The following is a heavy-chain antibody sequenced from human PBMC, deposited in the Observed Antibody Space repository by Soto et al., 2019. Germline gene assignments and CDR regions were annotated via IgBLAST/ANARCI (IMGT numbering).Heavy chain of an antibody. CDR2: ISWNSGSI. CDR3: AKAGDYRGPHNWFDP. V-gene: IGHV3-9*01. J-gene: IGHJ5*02. Sequence: EVQLVESGGGLVQPGRSLRLSCAASGFTFDDYAMHWVRQAPGKGLEWVSGISWNSGSIGYADSVKGRFTISRDNAKNSLYLQMNSLRAEDTALYYCAKAGDYRGPHNWFDPWGQGTLVTVSS. CDR1: GFTFDDYA. D-gene: IGHD4-17*01.